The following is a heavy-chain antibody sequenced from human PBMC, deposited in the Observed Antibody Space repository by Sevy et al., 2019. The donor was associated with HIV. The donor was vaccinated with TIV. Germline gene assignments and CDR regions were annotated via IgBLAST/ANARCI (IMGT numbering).Heavy chain of an antibody. CDR2: ISADGGEI. J-gene: IGHJ4*02. CDR3: AREGPYGGSSFDY. CDR1: GFTFSDYA. D-gene: IGHD4-17*01. V-gene: IGHV3-23*01. Sequence: GGSLRLSCAASGFTFSDYAMSWVRQAPGKGLEWVSAISADGGEIRYADSVKGRFTISRDKSKNTVSLQMSCLRAEDTAIYFCAREGPYGGSSFDYWGQGTVVTVSS.